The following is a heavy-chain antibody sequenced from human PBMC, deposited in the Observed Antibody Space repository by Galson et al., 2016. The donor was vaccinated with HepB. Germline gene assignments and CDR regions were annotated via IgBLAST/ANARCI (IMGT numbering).Heavy chain of an antibody. J-gene: IGHJ6*02. D-gene: IGHD6-13*01. CDR3: VKSNLAAPGGFYGMDV. V-gene: IGHV3-30*14. Sequence: SLRLSCAASGFTFSTYAMHWVRQAPGKGLEWVAVISYDGNKKYYAASVNGRFTIARDNSENTLYLQMRSLRAEDTAVYYCVKSNLAAPGGFYGMDVWGQGTTVTVSS. CDR2: ISYDGNKK. CDR1: GFTFSTYA.